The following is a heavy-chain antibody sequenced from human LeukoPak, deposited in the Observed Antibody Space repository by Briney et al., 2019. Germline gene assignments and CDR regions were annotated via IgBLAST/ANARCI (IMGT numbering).Heavy chain of an antibody. J-gene: IGHJ6*04. D-gene: IGHD5-18*01. CDR3: AKGGYTQIDYGMDV. Sequence: GGSLRLSCAASGFTFSSYVMSWVRQAPGKGLEWVSTISGSGGSTYYADSVKGRFTISRDNSKNTLYLQMNGLRAEDTAVYYCAKGGYTQIDYGMDVWGKGTTVTVSS. CDR2: ISGSGGST. V-gene: IGHV3-23*01. CDR1: GFTFSSYV.